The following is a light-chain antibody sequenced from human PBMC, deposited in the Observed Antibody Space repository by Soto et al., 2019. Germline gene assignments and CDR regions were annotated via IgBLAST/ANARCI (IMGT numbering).Light chain of an antibody. CDR1: QSVDTY. Sequence: TVLTQSPATLSWSPGDRATLSCRASQSVDTYLAWYQQKSGRAPRFLIYDVSKRATGIPPRFSGSGAGTDFILTISDVQPEDFALYYCHQRQSWPRTFGPGTKVDIK. CDR2: DVS. CDR3: HQRQSWPRT. J-gene: IGKJ1*01. V-gene: IGKV3-11*01.